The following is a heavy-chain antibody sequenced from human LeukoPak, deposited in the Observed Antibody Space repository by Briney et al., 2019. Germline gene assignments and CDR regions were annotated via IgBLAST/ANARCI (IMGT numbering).Heavy chain of an antibody. J-gene: IGHJ3*02. D-gene: IGHD6-19*01. CDR1: GYTFTSYV. Sequence: ASVKVSCKASGYTFTSYVINWVRQATGQGLEWRGWMNPKRGNTGYAHKFQGRVTITRNTSITTAYMEVSSLRSEDTAVYYCAKSSGWDLDAFDIWGQGTMVTVSS. CDR2: MNPKRGNT. V-gene: IGHV1-8*03. CDR3: AKSSGWDLDAFDI.